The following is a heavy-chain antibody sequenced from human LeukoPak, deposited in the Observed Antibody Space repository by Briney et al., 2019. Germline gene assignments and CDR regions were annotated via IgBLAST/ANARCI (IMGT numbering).Heavy chain of an antibody. D-gene: IGHD3-16*02. Sequence: GGSLRLSCAASGFTFNNHDMTWVRQAPGKGLEWVSSISSSGSHMYYADSVKGRFTISRDNAKNSLYLQMNSLRAEDTAVYYCARLTFGGVIGFDYWGQGTLVTVSS. V-gene: IGHV3-21*01. J-gene: IGHJ4*01. CDR2: ISSSGSHM. CDR1: GFTFNNHD. CDR3: ARLTFGGVIGFDY.